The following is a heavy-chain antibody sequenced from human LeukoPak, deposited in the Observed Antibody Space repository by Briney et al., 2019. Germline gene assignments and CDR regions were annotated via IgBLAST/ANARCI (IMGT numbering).Heavy chain of an antibody. D-gene: IGHD5-12*01. J-gene: IGHJ4*02. CDR2: ILYDGSNE. V-gene: IGHV3-30-3*01. CDR1: GFTFSTYA. CDR3: ARGEFSGLDY. Sequence: GGSLRLSCAASGFTFSTYAMHWVRQAPGKGLEWVAVILYDGSNEHYTDSVRGRYTISRDNPKNTLWLQMNSLTADDTAVYYCARGEFSGLDYWGQGTLVTVSS.